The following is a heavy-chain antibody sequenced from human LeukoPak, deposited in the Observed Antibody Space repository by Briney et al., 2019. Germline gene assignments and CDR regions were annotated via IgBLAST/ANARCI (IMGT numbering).Heavy chain of an antibody. CDR2: IKQDGSEK. D-gene: IGHD2/OR15-2a*01. CDR3: ARDTSLDY. V-gene: IGHV3-7*01. Sequence: GGSLRPSCAASGFIFSSYWMSWVRQAPGKGLEWVANIKQDGSEKYYVDSVKGRFTISRDNAKNLLYLQMNSLRAEDTAVYYCARDTSLDYWGQGTLVTVSS. CDR1: GFIFSSYW. J-gene: IGHJ4*02.